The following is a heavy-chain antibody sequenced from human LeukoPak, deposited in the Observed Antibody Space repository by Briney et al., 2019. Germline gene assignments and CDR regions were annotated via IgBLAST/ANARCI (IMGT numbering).Heavy chain of an antibody. Sequence: SETLSLTCTVSGYSISSGYYWGWIRQPPGKGLEWIGSIYHSGSTYYNPSLKSRVTISVDTSKNQFSLKLSSVTAADTAVYYCARDLGYNWNYGWFDPWGQGTLVTVSS. D-gene: IGHD1-7*01. CDR3: ARDLGYNWNYGWFDP. CDR1: GYSISSGYY. J-gene: IGHJ5*02. V-gene: IGHV4-38-2*02. CDR2: IYHSGST.